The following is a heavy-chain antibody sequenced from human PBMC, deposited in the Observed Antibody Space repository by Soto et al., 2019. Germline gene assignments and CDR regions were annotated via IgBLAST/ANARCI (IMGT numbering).Heavy chain of an antibody. CDR1: GFTFSSYA. CDR2: ISYDGSNK. CDR3: ARVPLRGYSHGYIDY. Sequence: GGSLRLSCAASGFTFSSYAMHWVRQAPGKGLEWVAVISYDGSNKYYADSVKGRFTISRDNSKNTLYLQMNSLRAEDTTVYYCARVPLRGYSHGYIDYWGQGTLVTVSS. J-gene: IGHJ4*02. D-gene: IGHD5-18*01. V-gene: IGHV3-30-3*01.